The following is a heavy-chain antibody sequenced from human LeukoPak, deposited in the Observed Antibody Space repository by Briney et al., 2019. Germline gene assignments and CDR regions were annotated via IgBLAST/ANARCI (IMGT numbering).Heavy chain of an antibody. CDR3: ARDNSVGDTAWWFDP. D-gene: IGHD1-26*01. J-gene: IGHJ5*02. Sequence: ASVKVSCKASGYTFTSYTIHWVRQAPGQRLEWMGWINAGNGNRKYSQEFQGRVTMTRDMSTSTAYMELSSLRSEDTAVYYCARDNSVGDTAWWFDPWGQGTLVTVSS. V-gene: IGHV1-3*03. CDR1: GYTFTSYT. CDR2: INAGNGNR.